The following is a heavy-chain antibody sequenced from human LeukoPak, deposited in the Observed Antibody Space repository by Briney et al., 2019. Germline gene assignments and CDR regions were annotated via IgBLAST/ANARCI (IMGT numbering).Heavy chain of an antibody. V-gene: IGHV3-30*04. J-gene: IGHJ4*02. Sequence: SCKASGYTFTSYGISWVRQAPGKGLEWVAIISYDGSNEYYADSVKGRFTISRDNSKNTLYLQMNSLRAADTAVYYCAKDYSSGWFFDYWGQGTLVTVSS. CDR1: GYTFTSYG. D-gene: IGHD6-19*01. CDR3: AKDYSSGWFFDY. CDR2: ISYDGSNE.